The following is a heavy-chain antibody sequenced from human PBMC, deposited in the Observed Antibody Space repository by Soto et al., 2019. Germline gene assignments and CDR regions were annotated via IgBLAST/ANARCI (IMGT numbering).Heavy chain of an antibody. V-gene: IGHV4-59*01. Sequence: PSETLSLTCTVSGGSISSYYWSWIRQPPGKGLEWIGYIYYSGSTNYNPSLKSRVTISVDTSKNQFSLKLSSVTAADTAVYYCARDQRVTFFGASGYYYYAMDVWGQGTTVTVSS. CDR2: IYYSGST. CDR1: GGSISSYY. J-gene: IGHJ6*02. CDR3: ARDQRVTFFGASGYYYYAMDV. D-gene: IGHD3-3*01.